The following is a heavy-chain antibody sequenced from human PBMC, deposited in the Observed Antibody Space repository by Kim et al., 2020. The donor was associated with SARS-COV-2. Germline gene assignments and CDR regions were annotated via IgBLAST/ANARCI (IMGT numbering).Heavy chain of an antibody. Sequence: GGSLRLSCAASRFTFPTYPMNWVRQAPGKGLEWVSSISFSGTYIYYADSVRGRFTISRDNSKNSLSLQMNSLRAEDTGVYYCAKFGGKGLHGWGQGITV. CDR1: RFTFPTYP. CDR3: AKFGGKGLHG. V-gene: IGHV3-21*01. D-gene: IGHD3-16*01. CDR2: ISFSGTYI. J-gene: IGHJ6*02.